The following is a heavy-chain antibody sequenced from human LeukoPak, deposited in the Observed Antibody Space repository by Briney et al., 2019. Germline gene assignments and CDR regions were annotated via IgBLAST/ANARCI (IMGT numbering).Heavy chain of an antibody. D-gene: IGHD3-10*01. Sequence: SVKVSCKASGGTFSSYAISWVRQAPGQGLEWMGRIIRIFGTANYAQKFQGRVTITTDESTSTAYMELSSLRSEDTAVYYCARDRHYYGSGSYYLGGYYFDYRGQGTLVTVSS. J-gene: IGHJ4*02. CDR2: IIRIFGTA. V-gene: IGHV1-69*05. CDR1: GGTFSSYA. CDR3: ARDRHYYGSGSYYLGGYYFDY.